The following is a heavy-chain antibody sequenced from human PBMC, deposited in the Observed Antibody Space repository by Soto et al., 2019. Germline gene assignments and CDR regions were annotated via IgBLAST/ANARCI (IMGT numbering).Heavy chain of an antibody. J-gene: IGHJ6*02. Sequence: PGGSLRLSCAASGFTDSSSYMTWVRQAPGKGLEWVSVIYSDHRSYYADSVRGRFTTSRDNSKNTLYLQMNSLRAEDTAVYYCARGRVGERELDVYHYGMDVWGQGTTVTVSS. CDR1: GFTDSSSY. CDR2: IYSDHRS. CDR3: ARGRVGERELDVYHYGMDV. V-gene: IGHV3-53*01. D-gene: IGHD3-10*01.